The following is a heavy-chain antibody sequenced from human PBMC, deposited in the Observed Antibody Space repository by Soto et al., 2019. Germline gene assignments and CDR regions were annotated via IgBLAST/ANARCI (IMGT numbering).Heavy chain of an antibody. CDR3: ATKSDYDILTGFDY. Sequence: ASVKVSCKVSGYTLTELSMHWVRQAPGKGLEWMGGFDPEDGETIYAQRFQGRVTMTEDTSTDTAYMELSSLRSEDTAVYYCATKSDYDILTGFDYWGQGTLVTVSS. D-gene: IGHD3-9*01. V-gene: IGHV1-24*01. J-gene: IGHJ4*02. CDR1: GYTLTELS. CDR2: FDPEDGET.